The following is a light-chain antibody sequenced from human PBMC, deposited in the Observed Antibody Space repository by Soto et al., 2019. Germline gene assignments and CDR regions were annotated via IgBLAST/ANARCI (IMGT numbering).Light chain of an antibody. CDR2: AAS. V-gene: IGKV1-8*01. Sequence: AIRMTQSPSSFSASTGDRVTITCRASQGISSYLAWYQQQPGKAPKLLIYAASTLQSGVPSRFSGSGSGTDFTLTISCLQSEDFATYYCQQYYSYLWTFGQGTKVEIK. CDR3: QQYYSYLWT. J-gene: IGKJ1*01. CDR1: QGISSY.